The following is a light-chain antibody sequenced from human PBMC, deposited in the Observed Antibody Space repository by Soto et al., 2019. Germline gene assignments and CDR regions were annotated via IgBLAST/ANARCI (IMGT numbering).Light chain of an antibody. V-gene: IGLV1-44*01. J-gene: IGLJ3*02. CDR3: AAWDDSLNGVV. CDR2: NNN. CDR1: SSNIGSTT. Sequence: QSVLTQPPSASGTPGQRVTIACSGSSSNIGSTTVKWYQQLPGTAPKLLIYNNNQRPSGVPDRFSGSKSGTSASPAISGLQSEDEADYYCAAWDDSLNGVVFGGGTKLTVL.